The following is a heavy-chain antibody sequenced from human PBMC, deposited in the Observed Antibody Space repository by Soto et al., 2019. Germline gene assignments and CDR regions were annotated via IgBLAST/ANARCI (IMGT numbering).Heavy chain of an antibody. CDR3: ARGFPLWFAP. Sequence: EASVKVSCKASGYTFTSYAIDWVRQAPGQRLEWMGWINAGNGNTKYSQKFQGRVTITRDTSASTAYMELSSLRSEDTAGYYCARGFPLWFAPWGQGTLVTVSS. CDR1: GYTFTSYA. V-gene: IGHV1-3*01. CDR2: INAGNGNT. J-gene: IGHJ5*02. D-gene: IGHD3-3*01.